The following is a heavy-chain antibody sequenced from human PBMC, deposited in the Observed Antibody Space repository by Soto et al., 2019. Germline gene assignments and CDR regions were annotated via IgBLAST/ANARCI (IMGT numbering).Heavy chain of an antibody. D-gene: IGHD1-1*01. CDR2: IHPSGST. V-gene: IGHV4-34*02. CDR1: DGSLSDDY. J-gene: IGHJ5*02. Sequence: QVQLQQWGAGLLKPSETLSLTCAVYDGSLSDDYYPWTRQSPGKGLEWIGEIHPSGSTYYNPFLKTRVTLSQDTSKKQFSLNLISVTAADTGEYYCSRGNDAYKGGRTWGQGTLVTVSS. CDR3: SRGNDAYKGGRT.